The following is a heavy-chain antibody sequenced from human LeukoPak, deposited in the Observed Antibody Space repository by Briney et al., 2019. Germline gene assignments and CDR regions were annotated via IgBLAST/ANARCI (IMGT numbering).Heavy chain of an antibody. CDR1: GFTFDDYA. D-gene: IGHD3-22*01. J-gene: IGHJ4*02. CDR2: ISWNSGSI. V-gene: IGHV3-9*01. CDR3: ARRPIYYDSGAYYPHFDY. Sequence: GGSLRLSCAASGFTFDDYAMHWVRQAPGKSLEWVSGISWNSGSIGYADSVKGRFTISRDNARNSLFLQMNSLRDEDTAVYYCARRPIYYDSGAYYPHFDYWGQGTLVTVSS.